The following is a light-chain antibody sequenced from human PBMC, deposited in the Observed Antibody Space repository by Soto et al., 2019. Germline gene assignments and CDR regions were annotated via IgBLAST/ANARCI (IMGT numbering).Light chain of an antibody. J-gene: IGKJ1*01. V-gene: IGKV3-15*01. CDR2: ASS. CDR3: QQYKNWTWT. Sequence: EIVLTQSPGTLSLSPGERATLSCRARQIVSNNYLACYQHKPGQPPRLLIYASSTRATGITVSFSGSGSGTEFTLTIIRLQSEDFAVYYCQQYKNWTWTFGQGTKLDIK. CDR1: QIVSNN.